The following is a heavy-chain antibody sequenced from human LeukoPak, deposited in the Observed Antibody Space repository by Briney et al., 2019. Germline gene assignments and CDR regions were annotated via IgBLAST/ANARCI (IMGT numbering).Heavy chain of an antibody. CDR2: ISYDGSNK. CDR3: ARSRSGYEGSFDY. CDR1: GFTFSSYA. Sequence: GGSLRLSCAASGFTFSSYAMHWVRQAPGKGLEWVAVISYDGSNKYYADSVKGRFTISRDNSKNTLYLQMNSLRAEDTAVYYCARSRSGYEGSFDYWGQGTLVTVSS. D-gene: IGHD5-12*01. J-gene: IGHJ4*02. V-gene: IGHV3-30-3*01.